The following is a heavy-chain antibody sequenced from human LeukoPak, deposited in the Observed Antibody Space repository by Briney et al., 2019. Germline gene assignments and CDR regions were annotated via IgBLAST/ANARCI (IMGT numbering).Heavy chain of an antibody. D-gene: IGHD6-6*01. CDR1: GFTFSDYY. Sequence: PGGSLRLSCAASGFTFSDYYMSWIRQAPGKGLEWVSYISRSSSTIYYADSVKGRFTISRDNAKDSLDLQMNSLRAEDTAVYYCARDPYSSSAFDYWGQGALVTVSS. V-gene: IGHV3-11*04. J-gene: IGHJ4*02. CDR2: ISRSSSTI. CDR3: ARDPYSSSAFDY.